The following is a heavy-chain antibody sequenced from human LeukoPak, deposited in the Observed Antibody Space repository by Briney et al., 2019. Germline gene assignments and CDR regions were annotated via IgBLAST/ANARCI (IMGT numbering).Heavy chain of an antibody. CDR3: QSRFLEWLLDY. V-gene: IGHV4-39*01. J-gene: IGHJ4*02. CDR1: GDSIRSNNYY. D-gene: IGHD3-3*01. Sequence: PSETLSLTCTVSGDSIRSNNYYWGWIRQPPGRGLEWIGSIYDTGSTFYNPSLKSRVIISVDTSKNQFSLKLSSVTAADTAVYYCQSRFLEWLLDYWGQGTLVTVSS. CDR2: IYDTGST.